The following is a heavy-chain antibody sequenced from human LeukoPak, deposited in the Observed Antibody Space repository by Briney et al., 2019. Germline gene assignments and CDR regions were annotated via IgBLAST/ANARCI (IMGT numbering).Heavy chain of an antibody. Sequence: GGSLRLSCAASGFTFNRYGMHWVRQAPGKGLEWVANIKQDGSEKYHVDSVKGRFIISRDNAKNSLYLQMNSLRGEDTAVYYCARDWGLTYYYFYYYMDVWGKGTTITVSS. CDR2: IKQDGSEK. CDR3: ARDWGLTYYYFYYYMDV. V-gene: IGHV3-7*01. D-gene: IGHD3-10*01. CDR1: GFTFNRYG. J-gene: IGHJ6*03.